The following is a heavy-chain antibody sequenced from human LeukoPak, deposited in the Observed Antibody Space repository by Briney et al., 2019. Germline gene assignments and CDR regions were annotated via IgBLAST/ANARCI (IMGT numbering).Heavy chain of an antibody. Sequence: PSETLSLTCTVSGGSISSYYWSWIRQPPGKGLEWIGEINHSGSTNYNPSLKSRVTISVDTSKNQFSLKLSSVTAADTAVYYCASLTGTTGTREAFDIWGQGTMVTVSS. V-gene: IGHV4-34*01. CDR2: INHSGST. CDR3: ASLTGTTGTREAFDI. CDR1: GGSISSYY. J-gene: IGHJ3*02. D-gene: IGHD1-1*01.